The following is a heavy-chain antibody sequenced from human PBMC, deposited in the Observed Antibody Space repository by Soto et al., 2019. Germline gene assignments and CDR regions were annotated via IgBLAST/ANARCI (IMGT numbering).Heavy chain of an antibody. CDR2: INPSGGST. D-gene: IGHD3-10*01. J-gene: IGHJ6*02. CDR3: ARETGDYGSGSSNYYYGMDV. CDR1: GYTFTSYY. Sequence: GASVKVSCKASGYTFTSYYMHWVRQAPGQGLEWMGIINPSGGSTSYAQKFQGRVTMTRDTSTSTVYMELSSLRSEDTAVYYCARETGDYGSGSSNYYYGMDVWGQGTTVTSP. V-gene: IGHV1-46*01.